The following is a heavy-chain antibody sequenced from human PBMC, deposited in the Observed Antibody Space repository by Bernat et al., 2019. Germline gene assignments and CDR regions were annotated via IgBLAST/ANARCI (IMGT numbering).Heavy chain of an antibody. J-gene: IGHJ4*02. Sequence: EVQLVESGGGLVQPGGSLRLSCAASGFTFSSRWIHWVRQAPGKGLVWVSRINNEGGSTTYADSVKGRLIISRDNAKDTLYLQMNSLRAEDTAVYYCATGGTASFDYWGQGTLVTVSS. V-gene: IGHV3-74*01. CDR3: ATGGTASFDY. CDR2: INNEGGST. CDR1: GFTFSSRW. D-gene: IGHD5-18*01.